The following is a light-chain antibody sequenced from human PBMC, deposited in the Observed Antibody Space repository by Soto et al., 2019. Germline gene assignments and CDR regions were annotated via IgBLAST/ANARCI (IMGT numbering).Light chain of an antibody. Sequence: EIVLTQSPGTLSLSPGEGATLXXRASQSVSNNYLAWYQQKPGQAPRXLIYGASNRATGIPDRFSGSGSGTDFTLTISRLEPEDFAVYYCQQYGSSGTFGQGTKVDIK. CDR1: QSVSNNY. V-gene: IGKV3-20*01. CDR3: QQYGSSGT. CDR2: GAS. J-gene: IGKJ1*01.